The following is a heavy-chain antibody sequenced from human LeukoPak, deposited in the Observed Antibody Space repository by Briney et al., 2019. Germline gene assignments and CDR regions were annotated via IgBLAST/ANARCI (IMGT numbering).Heavy chain of an antibody. V-gene: IGHV1-18*01. CDR3: ARGRPYYDFWSGYYKDYYYYYMDV. D-gene: IGHD3-3*01. CDR1: GYTFTSYG. CDR2: ISAYNGNT. J-gene: IGHJ6*03. Sequence: ASVKVSCKXSGYTFTSYGISWVRQAPGQGLEWMGWISAYNGNTNYSQKLQGRVTMTTDTSTSTAYMELRSLRSDDTAVYYCARGRPYYDFWSGYYKDYYYYYMDVWGKGTTVTVSS.